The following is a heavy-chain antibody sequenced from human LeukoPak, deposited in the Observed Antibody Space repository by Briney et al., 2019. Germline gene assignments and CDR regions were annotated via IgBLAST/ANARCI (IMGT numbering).Heavy chain of an antibody. V-gene: IGHV4-38-2*02. CDR1: GYSISSGYY. J-gene: IGHJ4*02. CDR2: IYHSGST. Sequence: SETLSLTCTVSGYSISSGYYWGWIRQPPGKGLEWIGSIYHSGSTYYNPSLKSRVTISVDTSKNQFSLKLSSVTAADTAVYYRARGTLLGSSGSLLFDYWGQGTLVTVSS. CDR3: ARGTLLGSSGSLLFDY. D-gene: IGHD6-25*01.